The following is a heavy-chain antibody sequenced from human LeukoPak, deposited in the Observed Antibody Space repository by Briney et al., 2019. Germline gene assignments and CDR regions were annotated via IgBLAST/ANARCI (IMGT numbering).Heavy chain of an antibody. J-gene: IGHJ4*02. CDR2: ISGYNGNT. CDR1: GYTFSSYG. CDR3: ARDVTYCGSDCYGESDY. Sequence: GASVKVSCKASGYTFSSYGISGVRQAPGQGLEWMGWISGYNGNTNYAQKLQGRVTMTTDTSTSTAYMELRSLRSDDTAVYYCARDVTYCGSDCYGESDYWGQGTLVTVSS. D-gene: IGHD2-21*02. V-gene: IGHV1-18*01.